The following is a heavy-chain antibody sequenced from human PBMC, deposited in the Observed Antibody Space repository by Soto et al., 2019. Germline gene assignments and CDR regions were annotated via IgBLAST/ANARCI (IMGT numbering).Heavy chain of an antibody. CDR3: ARGLRITIFGNHYYYYGIDV. CDR2: IYYSGST. J-gene: IGHJ6*02. D-gene: IGHD3-3*01. Sequence: SETLSLTCTVSGGSISSDYWSWIRQPPGKGLEWIGYIYYSGSTNYNPSLKSRVTISVDTSKNQFSLKLSSVTAADTAVYYCARGLRITIFGNHYYYYGIDVCGQGTTVTVSS. V-gene: IGHV4-59*01. CDR1: GGSISSDY.